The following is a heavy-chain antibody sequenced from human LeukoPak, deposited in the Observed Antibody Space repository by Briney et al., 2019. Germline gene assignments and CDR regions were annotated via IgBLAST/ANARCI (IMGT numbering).Heavy chain of an antibody. CDR2: IGSGSGGTT. Sequence: PAGGSLRLSCAASGFTFSSYAMRWVRQAPGKGLEWVSAIGSGSGGTTIYADSVKGRFTISRDNSKNTLYLQMSSLRGEDTAVYYCAKNYESGRGVSYGMDVWGQGTTVTVSS. D-gene: IGHD3-10*01. V-gene: IGHV3-23*01. CDR3: AKNYESGRGVSYGMDV. J-gene: IGHJ6*02. CDR1: GFTFSSYA.